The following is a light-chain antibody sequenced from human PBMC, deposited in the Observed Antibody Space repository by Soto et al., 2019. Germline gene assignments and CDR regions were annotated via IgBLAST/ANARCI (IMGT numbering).Light chain of an antibody. V-gene: IGKV1-39*01. Sequence: DIQMPQSPSSLSASVEDRVTITCRASQSISRYLNWYQQKPGKDPKLLIYAESSLQSGVQSSFSGSGSGTDFALTISSLQPDDLGTYYCQHSYGTRLSTFGPGTKVDIK. CDR2: AES. CDR1: QSISRY. J-gene: IGKJ3*01. CDR3: QHSYGTRLST.